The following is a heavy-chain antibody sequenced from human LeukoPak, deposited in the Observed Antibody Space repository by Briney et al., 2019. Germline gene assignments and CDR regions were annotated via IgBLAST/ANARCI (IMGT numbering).Heavy chain of an antibody. D-gene: IGHD3-16*01. CDR3: ARAPPGDYYFDY. V-gene: IGHV3-33*01. Sequence: GGSLRLSCAASGFTFSSYGMHWVRQAPGKGLEGVAVIWYDGSNKYYADSVKGRFTISRDNSKNTLYLQMNSLRAEDTAVYYCARAPPGDYYFDYWGQGTLVTVSS. CDR1: GFTFSSYG. J-gene: IGHJ4*02. CDR2: IWYDGSNK.